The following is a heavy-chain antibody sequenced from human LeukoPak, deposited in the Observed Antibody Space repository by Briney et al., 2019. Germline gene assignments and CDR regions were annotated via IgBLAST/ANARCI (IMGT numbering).Heavy chain of an antibody. J-gene: IGHJ4*02. CDR1: GDSISSYY. V-gene: IGHV4-4*07. Sequence: SETLSLTCTVSGDSISSYYWNWIRQPAGKGLEWIGRIYTSGSPNYNPSLKSRVTMSIDTSKNQFSLKLSSVTAADTAVYYCARLVPDYYFDYWGQGTLVTVSS. CDR3: ARLVPDYYFDY. D-gene: IGHD6-6*01. CDR2: IYTSGSP.